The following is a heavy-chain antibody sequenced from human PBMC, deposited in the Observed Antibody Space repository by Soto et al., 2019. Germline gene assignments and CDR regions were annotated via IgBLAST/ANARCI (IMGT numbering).Heavy chain of an antibody. CDR1: GYIFTTYY. Sequence: GASVKVSCKARGYIFTTYYMHWVRQAPGQGLEWMGIINPSGGGTTYARTFQGRLTLTSDTSTATFYMELSGLRSDDTAVYYCAKTNDFWSAYWAYWGQGTLVTVS. J-gene: IGHJ4*02. CDR2: INPSGGGT. V-gene: IGHV1-46*03. CDR3: AKTNDFWSAYWAY. D-gene: IGHD3-3*01.